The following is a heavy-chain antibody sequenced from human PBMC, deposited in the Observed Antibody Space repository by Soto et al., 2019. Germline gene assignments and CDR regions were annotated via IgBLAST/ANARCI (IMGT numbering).Heavy chain of an antibody. Sequence: GGSLRLSCAASGFTFSSYWMGWVRQAPGKGLEWVANIKQDGSEKYYVDSVKGRFTISRDNAKNSLYLQMNSLRAEDTAIYYCASGYCTTTTCHANWFDPWGQGSLVTVSS. J-gene: IGHJ5*02. CDR2: IKQDGSEK. CDR3: ASGYCTTTTCHANWFDP. D-gene: IGHD2-2*01. CDR1: GFTFSSYW. V-gene: IGHV3-7*01.